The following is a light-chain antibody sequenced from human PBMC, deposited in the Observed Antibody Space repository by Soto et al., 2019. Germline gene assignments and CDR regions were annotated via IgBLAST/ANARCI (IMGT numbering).Light chain of an antibody. CDR3: AAWDDSLNGVV. CDR2: NTY. J-gene: IGLJ2*01. CDR1: SSNIGSHT. V-gene: IGLV1-44*01. Sequence: QSVLTQPHSASGTPGQRVTISCSGSSSNIGSHTVNWYQQLPGTAPRLLIYNTYYRPSGVPDRFSGSKSGTSASLAISGLQSEYEADYYCAAWDDSLNGVVFGGGTKLTVL.